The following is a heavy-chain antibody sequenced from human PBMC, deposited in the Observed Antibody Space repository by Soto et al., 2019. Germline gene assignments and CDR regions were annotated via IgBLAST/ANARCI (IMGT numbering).Heavy chain of an antibody. J-gene: IGHJ4*02. V-gene: IGHV4-59*08. CDR3: ARHGRHGKQIYFDY. Sequence: SETLSLTCTVSGDSISSYFWSWIRQSPGKGLEWVAYIQSSGATNYIPSLKSRVSISLDTSTNQFSLQLSSVAAADTAVYYCARHGRHGKQIYFDYRGRGTLVTVPS. D-gene: IGHD1-26*01. CDR2: IQSSGAT. CDR1: GDSISSYF.